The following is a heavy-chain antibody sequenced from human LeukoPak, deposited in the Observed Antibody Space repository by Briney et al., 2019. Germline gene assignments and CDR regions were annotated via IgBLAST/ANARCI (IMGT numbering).Heavy chain of an antibody. CDR3: ARSYDSSG. D-gene: IGHD3-22*01. CDR1: GFTVSSNY. J-gene: IGHJ4*02. CDR2: IYSGGST. V-gene: IGHV3-66*01. Sequence: GGSLRLSCAASGFTVSSNYVNWVRQAPGKWLEWVSVIYSGGSTNYADSVKGRFIVSRDNSKNTVYLQMNSLRAEDTAVYYCARSYDSSGWGQGTLVTVSS.